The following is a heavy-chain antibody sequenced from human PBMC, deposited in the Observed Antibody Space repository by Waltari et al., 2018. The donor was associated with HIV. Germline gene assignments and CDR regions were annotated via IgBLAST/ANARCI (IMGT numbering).Heavy chain of an antibody. D-gene: IGHD6-13*01. J-gene: IGHJ6*02. Sequence: QVQLVQSGAEVKKPGASVKVSCKASGYTFTGYYMHWVRPAPGQGLEWMGWINPNSGGTNYAQKFQGWVTMTRDTSISTAYMELSRLRSDDTAVYYCARVQQLGAVGGFFSGMDVWGQGTTVTVSS. V-gene: IGHV1-2*04. CDR2: INPNSGGT. CDR1: GYTFTGYY. CDR3: ARVQQLGAVGGFFSGMDV.